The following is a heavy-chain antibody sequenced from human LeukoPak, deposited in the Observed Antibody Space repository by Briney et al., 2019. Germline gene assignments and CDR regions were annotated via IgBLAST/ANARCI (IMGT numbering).Heavy chain of an antibody. CDR3: AKDLGATWAAFDI. CDR2: IRYDGSNT. CDR1: GFSFSDYD. Sequence: GGSLRLSCAASGFSFSDYDIHWVRLAPGKGLEWVTFIRYDGSNTYAESVKGRFTISRDNSKNTVYLQMNSLAIEDTAIYYCAKDLGATWAAFDIWGQGTMVTVSS. V-gene: IGHV3-30*02. D-gene: IGHD1-26*01. J-gene: IGHJ3*02.